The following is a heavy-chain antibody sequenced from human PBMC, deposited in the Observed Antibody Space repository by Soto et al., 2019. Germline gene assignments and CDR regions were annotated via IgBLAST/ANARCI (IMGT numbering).Heavy chain of an antibody. J-gene: IGHJ6*02. D-gene: IGHD2-2*01. CDR2: INPKSGGT. V-gene: IGHV1-2*02. CDR3: AYYCVVGCSSTSAYFYYYGMDV. Sequence: ASVKVSCKTSGYTFTDYYIHWVRQAPGKGLEWMGWINPKSGGTNYAQKFQGRVTMTRDTSISTAYMELSSLRSDDTAVYYCAYYCVVGCSSTSAYFYYYGMDVWGQGTTVTVSS. CDR1: GYTFTDYY.